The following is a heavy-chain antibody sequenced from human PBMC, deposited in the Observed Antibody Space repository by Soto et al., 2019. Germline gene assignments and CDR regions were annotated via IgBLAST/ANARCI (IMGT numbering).Heavy chain of an antibody. CDR1: GFTFSSYG. CDR3: ARSANYDFWSGSEIDY. D-gene: IGHD3-3*01. V-gene: IGHV3-33*01. J-gene: IGHJ4*02. Sequence: QVQLVESGGGVVQPGRSLRLSCAASGFTFSSYGMHWVRQAPGKGLEWVAVIWYDGSNKYYADCVKGRFTISRDNSKNTLYLQMNSLRAEDTAVYYCARSANYDFWSGSEIDYWGQGTLVTVSS. CDR2: IWYDGSNK.